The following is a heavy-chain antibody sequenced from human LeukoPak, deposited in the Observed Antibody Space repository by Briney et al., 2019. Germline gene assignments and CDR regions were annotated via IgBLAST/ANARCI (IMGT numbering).Heavy chain of an antibody. J-gene: IGHJ4*02. CDR3: AREGGFYRPLDY. CDR2: VHLDGRT. D-gene: IGHD3-3*01. V-gene: IGHV4-4*02. CDR1: GGSVTSTNW. Sequence: TSETLSLTCGVSGGSVTSTNWWTWVRQPRGKGLEWIGEVHLDGRTNYNPSLKSRLTMSVDLSENHVSLKLTSVTAADTAVYYCAREGGFYRPLDYSGQGTLVTVSS.